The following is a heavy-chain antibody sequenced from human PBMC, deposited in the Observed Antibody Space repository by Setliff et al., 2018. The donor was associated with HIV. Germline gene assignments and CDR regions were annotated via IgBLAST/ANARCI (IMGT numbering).Heavy chain of an antibody. CDR3: VNPSGAMGDFDS. CDR1: GGSISRTNYF. J-gene: IGHJ4*02. D-gene: IGHD3-16*01. V-gene: IGHV4-39*01. Sequence: SETLSLTCTVSGGSISRTNYFWGWLRQPPGKGLEWIGTIYYHGSTYYNPSLKSRVTISIDTSKNQFSLQLTSVTAADTAVYYCVNPSGAMGDFDSWGQGTLVTVSS. CDR2: IYYHGST.